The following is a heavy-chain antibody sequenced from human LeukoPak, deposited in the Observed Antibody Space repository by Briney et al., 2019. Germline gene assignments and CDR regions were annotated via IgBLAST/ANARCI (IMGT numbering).Heavy chain of an antibody. J-gene: IGHJ4*02. Sequence: GGSLRLSCAASGFTFGSYSMNWVRQAPGKGLEWVSYISSSSSTIYYADSVKGRFTISRDNAKNSLYLQMNSLRAEDTAVYYCATGYCSSTSCPDYWGQGTLVTVSS. CDR2: ISSSSSTI. CDR3: ATGYCSSTSCPDY. CDR1: GFTFGSYS. D-gene: IGHD2-2*01. V-gene: IGHV3-48*04.